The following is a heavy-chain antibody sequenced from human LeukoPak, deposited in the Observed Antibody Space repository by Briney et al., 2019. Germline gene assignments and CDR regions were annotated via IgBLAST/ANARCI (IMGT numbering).Heavy chain of an antibody. CDR2: IRSKAYGATT. V-gene: IGHV3-49*04. J-gene: IGHJ5*02. D-gene: IGHD4-17*01. CDR1: GFTFGDYP. CDR3: SRVPINYGSLTWYDP. Sequence: PGGSLRLSCTASGFTFGDYPMNCVRQAPGKGLEWVGLIRSKAYGATTEYAASVKGRFTISRDDSEGIAYLQMNSLKAEDTAVYYCSRVPINYGSLTWYDPWGQGTLVTVSS.